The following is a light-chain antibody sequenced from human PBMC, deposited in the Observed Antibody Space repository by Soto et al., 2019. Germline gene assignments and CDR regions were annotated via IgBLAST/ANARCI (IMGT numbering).Light chain of an antibody. CDR1: SSDVCGYNY. CDR3: CSYAGSYTHV. J-gene: IGLJ1*01. Sequence: QSVLTQPHSVSGSPGQSVTISCTGTSSDVCGYNYVSWYQHHPGKAPKLIIYDVSERPSGVPDRFSGSKSGNTGNTASLTISGLQAEDEADYYCCSYAGSYTHVFGSGTKVTVL. V-gene: IGLV2-11*01. CDR2: DVS.